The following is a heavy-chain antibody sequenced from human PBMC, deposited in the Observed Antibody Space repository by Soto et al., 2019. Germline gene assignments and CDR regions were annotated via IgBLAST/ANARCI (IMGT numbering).Heavy chain of an antibody. CDR2: INGDGSST. CDR1: GFTFSNYW. Sequence: VQLVESGGGLVQPGGSLRLSCAASGFTFSNYWMHWVRQAPGKGLVWVSRINGDGSSTFYADSVRGRFTVSRDNARDTLFLQINSLRAEDTAVYFCARGLRNYYAMDVWGQGTTVTVSS. V-gene: IGHV3-74*01. J-gene: IGHJ6*02. CDR3: ARGLRNYYAMDV.